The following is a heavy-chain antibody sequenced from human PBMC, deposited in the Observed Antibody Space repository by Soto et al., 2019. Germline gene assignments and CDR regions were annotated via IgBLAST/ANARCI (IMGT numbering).Heavy chain of an antibody. CDR3: ARRSSSMRYFDY. Sequence: PSETLSLTCAVSGYSISSSNWWGWIRQPPGKGLEWIGYIYYSGSTYYNPSVTGRVSMSVDTSKNQFSLKLSSVTAVDTAVYYCARRSSSMRYFDYWGKGTRVTVSS. CDR1: GYSISSSNW. V-gene: IGHV4-28*01. CDR2: IYYSGST. J-gene: IGHJ4*02.